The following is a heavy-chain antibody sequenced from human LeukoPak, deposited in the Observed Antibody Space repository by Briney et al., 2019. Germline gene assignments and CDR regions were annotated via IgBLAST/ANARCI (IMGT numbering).Heavy chain of an antibody. Sequence: GGSLRLSCAASGFTFSNYGMHWVRQAPGKGLEWVAVIWYDGSNKYYADSVKGRFTISRDNSKNTLYLQMNSLRAEDTAVYYCARSGYSYGYPYWYFDLWGRGTLVTVSS. J-gene: IGHJ2*01. CDR1: GFTFSNYG. CDR2: IWYDGSNK. V-gene: IGHV3-33*01. CDR3: ARSGYSYGYPYWYFDL. D-gene: IGHD5-18*01.